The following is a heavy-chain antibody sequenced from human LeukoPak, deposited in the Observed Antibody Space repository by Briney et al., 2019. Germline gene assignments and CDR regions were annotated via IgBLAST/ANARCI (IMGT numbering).Heavy chain of an antibody. D-gene: IGHD5-18*01. J-gene: IGHJ4*02. Sequence: SETLSLTCAVSGYSISSGSYWGWIRQPPGKGLEWIGSIYHSGSTYYNPSLKSRVTISVDTSKNQFSLKLSSVTAADTAVYYCARDVDTAMVPYFDYWGQGTLVTVSS. CDR2: IYHSGST. CDR1: GYSISSGSY. V-gene: IGHV4-38-2*02. CDR3: ARDVDTAMVPYFDY.